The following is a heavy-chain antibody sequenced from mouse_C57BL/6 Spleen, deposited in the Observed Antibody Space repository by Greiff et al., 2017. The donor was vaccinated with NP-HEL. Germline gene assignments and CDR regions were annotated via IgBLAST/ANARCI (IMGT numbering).Heavy chain of an antibody. CDR3: ARAGTMVSTAPAY. V-gene: IGHV1-58*01. Sequence: EVQLQQSGAELVRPGSSVKMSCKTSGYTFTSYGINWVKQRPGQGLDWMGYIYIGNGDTAYNEKFKGKATLTSDTSSSTAYMQLSSLTSEDSAIYFCARAGTMVSTAPAYWGQGTLVTVSA. CDR1: GYTFTSYG. CDR2: IYIGNGDT. D-gene: IGHD1-1*02. J-gene: IGHJ3*01.